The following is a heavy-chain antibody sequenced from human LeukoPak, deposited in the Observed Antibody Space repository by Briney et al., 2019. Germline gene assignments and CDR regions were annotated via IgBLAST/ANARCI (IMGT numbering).Heavy chain of an antibody. J-gene: IGHJ4*02. CDR1: GYTFTSYA. D-gene: IGHD3-22*01. V-gene: IGHV1-3*01. CDR2: INAGNGNT. CDR3: ARDYYDSSVATYYFDY. Sequence: ASVKVSCKASGYTFTSYAMHWVRQAPGQRLEWMGWINAGNGNTKYSQKFQGRVTITRDTSASTAYMELSSLRSEDTAVYYCARDYYDSSVATYYFDYWGQGTLVTVSS.